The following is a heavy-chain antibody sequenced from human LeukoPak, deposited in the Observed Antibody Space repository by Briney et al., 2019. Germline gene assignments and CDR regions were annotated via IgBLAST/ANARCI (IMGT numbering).Heavy chain of an antibody. Sequence: GGSLRLSCVASGFTFSSYGMHWVRQAPGKGLEWVSFVRYDGSDKYYADSVRGRFTISRDNSKNTLHLQMNSLRVEDTAVYYCAKDPTDFDSSGQTYFDYWGQGTLVTVSS. J-gene: IGHJ4*02. CDR1: GFTFSSYG. D-gene: IGHD3-22*01. CDR3: AKDPTDFDSSGQTYFDY. V-gene: IGHV3-30*02. CDR2: VRYDGSDK.